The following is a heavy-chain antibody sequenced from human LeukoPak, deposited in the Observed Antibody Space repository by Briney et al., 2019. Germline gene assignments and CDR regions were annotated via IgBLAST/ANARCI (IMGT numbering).Heavy chain of an antibody. D-gene: IGHD2-2*01. J-gene: IGHJ4*02. V-gene: IGHV3-23*01. CDR3: AKSPCSSTSCYGPPDY. CDR2: ISGSGGST. Sequence: PGGSLGLSFAASGFTLSSYAMSWVRQAPGKGLEWVSAISGSGGSTYYADSVKGRFTISRDNSKNTLYLQMNSLRAEDTAVYYCAKSPCSSTSCYGPPDYWGQGTLVTVSS. CDR1: GFTLSSYA.